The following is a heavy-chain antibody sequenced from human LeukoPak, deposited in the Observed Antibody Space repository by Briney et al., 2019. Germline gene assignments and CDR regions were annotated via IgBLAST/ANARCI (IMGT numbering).Heavy chain of an antibody. Sequence: SQTLSLTCTVSGGSISSYYWSWIRQPAGKGLEWIGRIYTSGSTNYNPSLKSRVTMSVDTSKNQFSLKLSSVTAADTAVYYCARDRGRYYYDSSGYYLDYWGQGTLVTVSS. D-gene: IGHD3-22*01. J-gene: IGHJ4*02. CDR3: ARDRGRYYYDSSGYYLDY. CDR2: IYTSGST. CDR1: GGSISSYY. V-gene: IGHV4-4*07.